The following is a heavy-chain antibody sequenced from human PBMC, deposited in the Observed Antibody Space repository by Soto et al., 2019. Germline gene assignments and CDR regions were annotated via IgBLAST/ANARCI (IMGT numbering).Heavy chain of an antibody. Sequence: LSLTCAVYGGSFSGYYWSWIRQPPGKGLEWIGEINHSGSTNYNPSLKSRVTISVDTSKNQFSLKLSSVTAADTAVYYCARTPLYSNKHRYYYGMDVWGQGTTVTVSS. V-gene: IGHV4-34*01. CDR3: ARTPLYSNKHRYYYGMDV. CDR2: INHSGST. D-gene: IGHD6-13*01. CDR1: GGSFSGYY. J-gene: IGHJ6*02.